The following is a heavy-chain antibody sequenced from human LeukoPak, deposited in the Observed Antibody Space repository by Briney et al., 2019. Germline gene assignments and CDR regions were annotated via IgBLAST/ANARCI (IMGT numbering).Heavy chain of an antibody. V-gene: IGHV4-30-4*08. CDR1: GGSISSGDYY. Sequence: SQTLSLTCTVSGGSISSGDYYWSWIRQPPGKGLEWIGYIYYSGSTYYNPSLKSRVTISVDTSKNQFSLKLSSVTAADTAVYYCASYHSNPNDAFDIWGQGTMVTVSS. D-gene: IGHD4-11*01. J-gene: IGHJ3*02. CDR2: IYYSGST. CDR3: ASYHSNPNDAFDI.